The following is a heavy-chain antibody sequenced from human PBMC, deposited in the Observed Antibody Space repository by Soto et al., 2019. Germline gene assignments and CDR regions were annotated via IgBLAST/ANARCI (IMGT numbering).Heavy chain of an antibody. CDR3: ASDLAPYYYDSSGDI. Sequence: EVQLVESGGGLVQPGGSLRLSCAASGFTFSSYWMSWFRQAPGKGLEWVANIKQDGSEKYYVDSVKGRFTISRDNAKNSLYLQMNSLRAEDTAVYYCASDLAPYYYDSSGDIWGQGTMVTVSS. V-gene: IGHV3-7*05. D-gene: IGHD3-22*01. CDR1: GFTFSSYW. J-gene: IGHJ3*02. CDR2: IKQDGSEK.